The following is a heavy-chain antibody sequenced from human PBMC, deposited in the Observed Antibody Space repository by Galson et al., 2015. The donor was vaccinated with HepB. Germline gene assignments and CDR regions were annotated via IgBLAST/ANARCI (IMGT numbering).Heavy chain of an antibody. Sequence: LRLSCAASGFTFSSYAMHWVRQAPGKGLEWVAVISYDGSKKYYADSVKGRFAISRVNSKNTLYLQMDSLRVEDTAVYYCARGDVSDYVPTPFDSWGQGTLVTVSS. CDR1: GFTFSSYA. V-gene: IGHV3-30*09. CDR3: ARGDVSDYVPTPFDS. J-gene: IGHJ4*02. D-gene: IGHD1-26*01. CDR2: ISYDGSKK.